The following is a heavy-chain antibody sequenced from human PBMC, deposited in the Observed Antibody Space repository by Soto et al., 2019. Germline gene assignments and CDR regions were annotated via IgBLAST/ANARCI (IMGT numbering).Heavy chain of an antibody. Sequence: QVQVVQSGAEVKKPGASVKVSCKASGYTFTNYGISWVRQAPGQGLEWMGWISAYNGDTNYAQKLQGRVTMTTDPSTSTAYMELSSLRSDDTAVYYCARDRLERLALFYYYGMDVWGQGTTVTVSS. CDR2: ISAYNGDT. CDR3: ARDRLERLALFYYYGMDV. V-gene: IGHV1-18*01. J-gene: IGHJ6*02. CDR1: GYTFTNYG. D-gene: IGHD1-1*01.